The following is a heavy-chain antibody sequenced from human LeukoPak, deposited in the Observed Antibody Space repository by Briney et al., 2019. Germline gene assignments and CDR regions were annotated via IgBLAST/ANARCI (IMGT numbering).Heavy chain of an antibody. J-gene: IGHJ4*02. V-gene: IGHV4-31*03. D-gene: IGHD5-18*01. CDR1: GGSISSGGYY. CDR3: ARRAYSYGDFDY. CDR2: IYYSGST. Sequence: PSQTLSLTCTVSGGSISSGGYYWSWIRQHPGKGLEWIGYIYYSGSTYYNPSLKSRVTISVDTSKNQFSLKLSSVTAADKAVYYCARRAYSYGDFDYWGQGTLVTVSS.